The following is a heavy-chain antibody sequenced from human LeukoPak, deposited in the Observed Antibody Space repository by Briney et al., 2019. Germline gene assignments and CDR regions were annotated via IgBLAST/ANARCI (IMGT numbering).Heavy chain of an antibody. D-gene: IGHD2-2*01. Sequence: SETLSLTCTVSGGSISSSSYYWGWIRQPPGKGLEWIGNIFYSGDTYYNPSLRSRVTMSVDTSKNQFSLKLNSVTAADTAVYYCARPQLSAPEDAFDIWGQGTMVTVSS. J-gene: IGHJ3*02. V-gene: IGHV4-39*01. CDR2: IFYSGDT. CDR3: ARPQLSAPEDAFDI. CDR1: GGSISSSSYY.